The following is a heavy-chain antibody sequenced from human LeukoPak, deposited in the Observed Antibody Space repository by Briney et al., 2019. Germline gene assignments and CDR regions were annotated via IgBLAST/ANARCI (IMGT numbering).Heavy chain of an antibody. CDR2: IGIDSGNT. J-gene: IGHJ4*02. D-gene: IGHD5-24*01. CDR3: ARDYKYAFDN. CDR1: GFTFSDYS. Sequence: GGSLILSCAASGFTFSDYSMNWVRQAPGKGLEGISYIGIDSGNTNYADSVKGRFTISGDKAKNSLYLQMNSLRVEDTAVYYCARDYKYAFDNWGQGTLVTVSS. V-gene: IGHV3-48*01.